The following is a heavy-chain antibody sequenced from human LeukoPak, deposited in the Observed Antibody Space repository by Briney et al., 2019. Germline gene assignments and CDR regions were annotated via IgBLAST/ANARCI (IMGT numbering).Heavy chain of an antibody. D-gene: IGHD1/OR15-1a*01. CDR2: IYSGGTT. Sequence: PGGSLRLSCAASGFTVSSNSMSWVRQAPGKGLEWVSVIYSGGTTYYADSVKGRFTISRDNSKNTLYLQMNSLRAEDTAVYYCARDGYGNNYMDVWGKGTTVTVSS. CDR3: ARDGYGNNYMDV. V-gene: IGHV3-53*01. J-gene: IGHJ6*03. CDR1: GFTVSSNS.